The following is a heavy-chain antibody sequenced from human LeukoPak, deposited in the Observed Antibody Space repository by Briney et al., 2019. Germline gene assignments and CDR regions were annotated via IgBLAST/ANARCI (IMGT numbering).Heavy chain of an antibody. Sequence: GGSLRLSCAASEYTFSSYGMHWVRQAPGKGLEWVAFIHFDGSPKYSGDSVKGRFTVSRDNSKNTLYLQMNSLRPEDTAVYYCAKDQCTRASCDGYPGHWGQGTLVTVSS. J-gene: IGHJ4*02. CDR2: IHFDGSPK. D-gene: IGHD2-2*03. CDR3: AKDQCTRASCDGYPGH. V-gene: IGHV3-30*02. CDR1: EYTFSSYG.